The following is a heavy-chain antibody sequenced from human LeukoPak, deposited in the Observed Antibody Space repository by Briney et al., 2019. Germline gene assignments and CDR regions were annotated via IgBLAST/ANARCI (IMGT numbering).Heavy chain of an antibody. CDR2: INHSGST. CDR3: ARGRIELLWFGIPQYYFDY. J-gene: IGHJ4*02. Sequence: PSETLSLTCAVYGGSFSGYYWSWIRQPPGKGLEWIGEINHSGSTNYNPSLKSRVTISVGTSKNQFSLKLSSVTAADTAVYYCARGRIELLWFGIPQYYFDYWGQGTLVTVSS. CDR1: GGSFSGYY. V-gene: IGHV4-34*01. D-gene: IGHD3-10*01.